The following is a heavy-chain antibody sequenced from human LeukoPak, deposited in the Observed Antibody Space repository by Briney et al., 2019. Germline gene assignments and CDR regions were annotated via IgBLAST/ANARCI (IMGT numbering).Heavy chain of an antibody. V-gene: IGHV1-3*01. D-gene: IGHD3-22*01. CDR1: EYTFTNYA. CDR2: INAGNGNT. Sequence: GAPVKVSCKASEYTFTNYAMHWVRQAPGQRLEWMGWINAGNGNTKYSQKFQGRVTITRDTSASTAYMELSSLRSGDTAVYYCARLTYYYDSSGQNWFDPWGQGTLVTVSS. J-gene: IGHJ5*02. CDR3: ARLTYYYDSSGQNWFDP.